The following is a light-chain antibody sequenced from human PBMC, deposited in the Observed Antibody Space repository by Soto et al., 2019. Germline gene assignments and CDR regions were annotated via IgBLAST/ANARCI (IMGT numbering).Light chain of an antibody. J-gene: IGLJ3*02. V-gene: IGLV2-14*01. CDR2: GVS. CDR1: SSDVGGYNF. Sequence: QSVLTQPASVSGSPGQSITISCTGTSSDVGGYNFVSWYQQHPGKAPKLIIYGVSNRPSGVSNRFSGSKSGDTASLTISGLQAEDEADYYCTSYTSRITLRVFGGGTKLTVL. CDR3: TSYTSRITLRV.